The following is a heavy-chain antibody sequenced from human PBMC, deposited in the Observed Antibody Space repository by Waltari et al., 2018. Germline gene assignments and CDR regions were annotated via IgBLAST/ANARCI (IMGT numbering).Heavy chain of an antibody. D-gene: IGHD6-19*01. CDR3: ASIAVAGGYGY. V-gene: IGHV1-3*01. CDR2: INAGNGNT. J-gene: IGHJ4*02. CDR1: GYTSTRDA. Sequence: QAQLEQSRAGVKNTGAAPTRPGKVSGYTSTRDAVRGVRQAPGQRLEWMGWINAGNGNTKYSQKFQGRVTITRDTSASTAYMELSSLRSEDTAVYYCASIAVAGGYGYWGQGTLVTVSS.